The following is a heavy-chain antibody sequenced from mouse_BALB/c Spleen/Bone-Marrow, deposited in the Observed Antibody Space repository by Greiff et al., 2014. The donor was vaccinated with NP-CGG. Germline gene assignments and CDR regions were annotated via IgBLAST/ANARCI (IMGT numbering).Heavy chain of an antibody. J-gene: IGHJ4*01. V-gene: IGHV1S56*01. Sequence: QLQQSGPELVKPGASVRISCKASGYTFTSYYIHWVKQRPGQGLEWIGWIYPGNVNTKYNEKFKGKATLTADKSSSTAYMQLSSLTADDSAVYFCARDTMDYWGQGTSVTVSS. CDR1: GYTFTSYY. CDR2: IYPGNVNT. CDR3: ARDTMDY.